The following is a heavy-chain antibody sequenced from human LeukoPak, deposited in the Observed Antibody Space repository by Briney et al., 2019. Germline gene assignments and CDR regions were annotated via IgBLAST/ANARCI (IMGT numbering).Heavy chain of an antibody. D-gene: IGHD3-3*01. CDR1: GGSISSYY. CDR2: IYYSGST. CDR3: ARQAISNLAFDY. Sequence: ASETLSLTCTVSGGSISSYYWSWIRQPPGKGLEWIGYIYYSGSTNYNPSLKSRVTIPVDTSKNQFSLKLSSVTAADTAVYYCARQAISNLAFDYWGQGTLVTVSS. J-gene: IGHJ4*02. V-gene: IGHV4-59*08.